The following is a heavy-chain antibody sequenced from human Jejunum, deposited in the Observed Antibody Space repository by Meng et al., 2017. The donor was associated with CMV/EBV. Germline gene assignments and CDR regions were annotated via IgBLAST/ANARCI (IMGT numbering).Heavy chain of an antibody. D-gene: IGHD3-22*01. V-gene: IGHV1-46*04. CDR1: YF. J-gene: IGHJ5*02. CDR3: SGGPYYYESSGYYGGQSNWFDP. Sequence: YFMHWVRQAPGQGLEWMGIINPSSGSTTYARKLQGRVTMTRDPSTSTFYMELSSLTSEDTAVYFCSGGPYYYESSGYYGGQSNWFDPWGQGTLVTVS. CDR2: INPSSGST.